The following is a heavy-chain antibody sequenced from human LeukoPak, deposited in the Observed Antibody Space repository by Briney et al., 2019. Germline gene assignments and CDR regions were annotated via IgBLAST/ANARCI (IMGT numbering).Heavy chain of an antibody. CDR3: AKLSHSSSWYHDY. J-gene: IGHJ4*02. CDR2: ISYDGSNK. CDR1: GFTFSSYG. D-gene: IGHD6-13*01. V-gene: IGHV3-30*18. Sequence: GGSLRLSCAASGFTFSSYGMHWVRQAQGKGLEWVAVISYDGSNKYYADSVKGRFTISRDNSKNTLYLQMNSLRAEDTAVYYCAKLSHSSSWYHDYWGQGTLVTVSS.